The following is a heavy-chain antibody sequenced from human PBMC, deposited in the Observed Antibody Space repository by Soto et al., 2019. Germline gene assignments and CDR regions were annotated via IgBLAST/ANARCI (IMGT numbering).Heavy chain of an antibody. CDR1: VGSISSYY. CDR2: IYTSGST. D-gene: IGHD6-6*01. J-gene: IGHJ6*02. Sequence: SESLSLTCTVSVGSISSYYWSWIRQPAGKGLEWIGRIYTSGSTNYNPSLKIRVTMSVDTSKNQFSLKLSSVTAADTAVYYCAREAARSYYYYYYGMDVWGQGTTVTVSS. CDR3: AREAARSYYYYYYGMDV. V-gene: IGHV4-4*07.